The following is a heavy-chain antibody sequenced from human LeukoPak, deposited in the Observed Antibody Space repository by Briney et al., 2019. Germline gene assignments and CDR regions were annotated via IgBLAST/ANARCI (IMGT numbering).Heavy chain of an antibody. J-gene: IGHJ4*02. CDR1: GFTFSDYY. D-gene: IGHD7-27*01. CDR2: ISSSSSYI. CDR3: ASLTNWPLEDLFDY. Sequence: GGSLRLSCAASGFTFSDYYMSWIRQAPGKGLEWVSSISSSSSYIYYADSVKGRFTISRDNAKNSLYLQMNSLRAEDTAVYYCASLTNWPLEDLFDYWGQGTLVTVSS. V-gene: IGHV3-11*06.